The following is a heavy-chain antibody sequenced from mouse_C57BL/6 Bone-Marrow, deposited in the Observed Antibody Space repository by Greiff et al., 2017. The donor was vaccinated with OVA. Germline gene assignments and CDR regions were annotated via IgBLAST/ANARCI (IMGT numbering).Heavy chain of an antibody. J-gene: IGHJ3*01. D-gene: IGHD2-3*01. Sequence: QVQLKQPGAELVKPGASVKLSCKASGYTFTSYWMQWVKQRPGQGLEWIGEIDPSDSYTNYNQKFKGKATLTVDTSSSTAYMQLSSLTSEDSAVYYCARADGYPWFAYWGQGTLVTVSA. V-gene: IGHV1-50*01. CDR2: IDPSDSYT. CDR1: GYTFTSYW. CDR3: ARADGYPWFAY.